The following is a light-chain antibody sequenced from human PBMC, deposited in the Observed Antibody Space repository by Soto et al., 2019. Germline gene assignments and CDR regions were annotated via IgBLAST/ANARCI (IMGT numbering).Light chain of an antibody. V-gene: IGKV1-39*01. CDR2: ASS. J-gene: IGKJ1*01. CDR3: QQSYSYPWT. Sequence: DIQMTQSPSSLSASVGDRVTITCRASQSISSWLAWYQQKPGKAPKVLLYASSILQTGVPSRFSGSGSGTDFTLTITSLQPEDAATYYCQQSYSYPWTFGQGTKVDIK. CDR1: QSISSW.